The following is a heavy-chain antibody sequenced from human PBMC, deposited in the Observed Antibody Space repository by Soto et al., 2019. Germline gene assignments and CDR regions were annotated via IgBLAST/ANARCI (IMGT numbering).Heavy chain of an antibody. CDR2: IYHSGST. J-gene: IGHJ4*02. CDR3: ATQMGPPL. V-gene: IGHV4-4*02. CDR1: GGSISTDNW. Sequence: NPSETLSLTCAVSGGSISTDNWWTWVRQPPGKGLEWVGEIYHSGSTNYNPSLESRVTISLDKSKNQFSLRLSSVTAADTAVYYCATQMGPPLWGQGTLVTVSS.